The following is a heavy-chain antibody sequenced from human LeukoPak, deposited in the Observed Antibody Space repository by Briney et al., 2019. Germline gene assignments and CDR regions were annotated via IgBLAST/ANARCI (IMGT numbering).Heavy chain of an antibody. D-gene: IGHD5-18*01. CDR1: GGSISIYY. V-gene: IGHV4-59*08. CDR2: IYYSGST. Sequence: PSETLSLTCTVSGGSISIYYWSWIRQPPGKGLEWIGYIYYSGSTNYNPSLKSRVTISVDTSKNQFSLKLSSVTAADTAVYYCARYSYDELIDYWGQGTLVTVSS. CDR3: ARYSYDELIDY. J-gene: IGHJ4*02.